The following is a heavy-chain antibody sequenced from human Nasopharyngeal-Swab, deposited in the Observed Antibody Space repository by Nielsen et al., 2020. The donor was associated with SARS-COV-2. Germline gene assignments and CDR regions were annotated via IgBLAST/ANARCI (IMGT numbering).Heavy chain of an antibody. CDR3: AKGESITIFGVGGTYFDY. D-gene: IGHD3-3*01. CDR1: GFTFSSYA. CDR2: ISGSGGST. J-gene: IGHJ4*02. Sequence: GESLKISCAASGFTFSSYAMSWVRQAPGKGLEWVSAISGSGGSTYYADSVKGRFTISGDNSKNTLYLQMNSLRAEDTAVYYCAKGESITIFGVGGTYFDYWGQGTLVTVSS. V-gene: IGHV3-23*01.